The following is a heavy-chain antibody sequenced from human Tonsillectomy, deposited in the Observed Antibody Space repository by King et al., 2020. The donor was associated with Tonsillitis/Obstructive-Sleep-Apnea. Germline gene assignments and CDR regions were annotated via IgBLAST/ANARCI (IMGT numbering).Heavy chain of an antibody. CDR2: IDHSGST. D-gene: IGHD3-10*02. V-gene: IGHV4-34*01. Sequence: VQLQQWGAGLLKPSETLSLTCAVYGGSFSGYYWSWIRQPPGKGLEWIGEIDHSGSTNYNPSLKSRVTISLDTSKNQFSLKLSSVTAADAAVYYFARLRFEAYVRGDCFDIWGPGTMVTVSS. J-gene: IGHJ3*02. CDR3: ARLRFEAYVRGDCFDI. CDR1: GGSFSGYY.